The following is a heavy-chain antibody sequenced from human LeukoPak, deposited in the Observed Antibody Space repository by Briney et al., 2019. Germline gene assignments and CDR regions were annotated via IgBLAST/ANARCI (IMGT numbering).Heavy chain of an antibody. D-gene: IGHD1-26*01. V-gene: IGHV3-48*04. J-gene: IGHJ4*02. CDR3: ARGVDYRVGATHFDY. Sequence: GGSLRLSCAASGFTFSSYSMNWVRQAPGKGLEWVSYISSSSSTIYYADSVKGRFTISRDNAKNSLYLQMNSLRAEDTAVYYCARGVDYRVGATHFDYWGQGTLVTVSS. CDR2: ISSSSSTI. CDR1: GFTFSSYS.